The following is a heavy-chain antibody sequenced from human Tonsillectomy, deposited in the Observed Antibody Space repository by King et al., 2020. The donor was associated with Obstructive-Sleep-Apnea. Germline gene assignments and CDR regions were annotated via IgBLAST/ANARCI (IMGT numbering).Heavy chain of an antibody. J-gene: IGHJ4*02. Sequence: VQLVESGGGLVQPGGSLRLSCAASGFTFSSFWMYWVRQTPGKGLVWVSRINRDGSTTTYADSVKGRFTISRDNAQNTLYLQMNSLRAEDTAVYFCARGGRSGSIDYWGQGTLVTVSS. CDR2: INRDGSTT. V-gene: IGHV3-74*02. D-gene: IGHD5-18*01. CDR3: ARGGRSGSIDY. CDR1: GFTFSSFW.